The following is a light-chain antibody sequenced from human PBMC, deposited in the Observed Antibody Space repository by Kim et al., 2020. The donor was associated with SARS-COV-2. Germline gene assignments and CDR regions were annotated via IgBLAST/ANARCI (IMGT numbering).Light chain of an antibody. J-gene: IGKJ4*01. V-gene: IGKV3-11*01. CDR1: QSVSSY. CDR2: DAY. Sequence: SLSPGERATLSCRTSQSVSSYLAWYQHKPGQAPRLVIYDAYNRATGIPARFSGSGSGTDFTLTISSLEPEDFAVYYCQQRTDWPLTFGGGTKLEI. CDR3: QQRTDWPLT.